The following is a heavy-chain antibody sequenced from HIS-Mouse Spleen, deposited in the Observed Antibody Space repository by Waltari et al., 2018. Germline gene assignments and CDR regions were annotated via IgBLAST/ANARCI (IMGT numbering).Heavy chain of an antibody. Sequence: QVQLVQSGAEVKKPGASVKVSCKASGYTFTGYYMHWVRQAPGQGLEWMGWINPNSGGTNYAQKFQGRVTMTRDTSISTAYMELSRLRSDDTAVYYCARVRSMTTVSYWYFDLWGRGTLVTVSS. CDR2: INPNSGGT. V-gene: IGHV1-2*02. D-gene: IGHD4-4*01. CDR1: GYTFTGYY. CDR3: ARVRSMTTVSYWYFDL. J-gene: IGHJ2*01.